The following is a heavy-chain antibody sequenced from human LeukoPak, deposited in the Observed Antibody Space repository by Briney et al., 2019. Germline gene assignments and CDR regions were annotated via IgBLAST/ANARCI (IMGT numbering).Heavy chain of an antibody. V-gene: IGHV3-23*01. CDR1: GFTISSYA. Sequence: PGGSLRLSCAASGFTISSYAMSWVRQAPGKGLEWVSGISGSGGSTYYADSVKGRFTISRDNSKNTLYLQMNSLRAEDTAVYYCAKAFGSIFGVVDYWGQGTLVTVSS. CDR2: ISGSGGST. J-gene: IGHJ4*02. CDR3: AKAFGSIFGVVDY. D-gene: IGHD3-3*01.